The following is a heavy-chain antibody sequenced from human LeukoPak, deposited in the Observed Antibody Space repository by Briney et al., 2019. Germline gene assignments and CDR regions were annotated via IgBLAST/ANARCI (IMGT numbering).Heavy chain of an antibody. J-gene: IGHJ3*02. CDR2: INHSGST. D-gene: IGHD3-22*01. V-gene: IGHV4-34*01. CDR1: GGSFSGYY. Sequence: SETLSLTCAVYGGSFSGYYWSWIRQPPGKGLEWIGEINHSGSTNYNPSLKSRVTISVDTSKNQFSLKLSSVTAADTAVYYCARHLGGYYYDSSGRGDAFDIWGQGTMVTVSS. CDR3: ARHLGGYYYDSSGRGDAFDI.